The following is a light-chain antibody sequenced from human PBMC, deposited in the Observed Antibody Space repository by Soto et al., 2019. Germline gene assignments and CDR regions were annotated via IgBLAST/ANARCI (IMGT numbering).Light chain of an antibody. CDR1: QSVSSSF. J-gene: IGKJ1*01. CDR2: SAS. CDR3: HQYGSAPRT. Sequence: EIVLTQSPGTLSLSPGERATLSCRASQSVSSSFLAWYQQKPGQPPRLLIYSASGRATGIPDRFSGSGSGTDFTLTISSLEPEDSAVYYCHQYGSAPRTFGQGTKVEVK. V-gene: IGKV3-20*01.